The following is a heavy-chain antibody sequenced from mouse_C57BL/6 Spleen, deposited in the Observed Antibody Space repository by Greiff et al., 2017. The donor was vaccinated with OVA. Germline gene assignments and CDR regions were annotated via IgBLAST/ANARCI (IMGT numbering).Heavy chain of an antibody. D-gene: IGHD1-1*01. CDR1: GYTFTSYN. CDR3: VVATGYFDV. V-gene: IGHV1-12*01. J-gene: IGHJ1*03. Sequence: LQESGAELVRPGASVKMSCKASGYTFTSYNMHWVKQTPRQGLEWIGAIYPGNGDTSYNQKFKGKATLTVDKSSSTAYMQLSSLTSEDSAVYWTVVATGYFDVWGTGTTVTVSS. CDR2: IYPGNGDT.